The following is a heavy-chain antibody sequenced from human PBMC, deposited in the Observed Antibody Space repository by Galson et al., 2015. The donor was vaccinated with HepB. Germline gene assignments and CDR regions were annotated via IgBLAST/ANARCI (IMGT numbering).Heavy chain of an antibody. J-gene: IGHJ4*02. Sequence: LRLSCAASGFTFSDYYMSWIRQAPGKGLEWVSYISSSSSYTNYADSVKGRFTISRDNAKNSLYLQMNSLRAEDTAVYYCAREGSGWPLAFDYWGQGTLVTVSS. CDR1: GFTFSDYY. CDR2: ISSSSSYT. V-gene: IGHV3-11*05. CDR3: AREGSGWPLAFDY. D-gene: IGHD6-19*01.